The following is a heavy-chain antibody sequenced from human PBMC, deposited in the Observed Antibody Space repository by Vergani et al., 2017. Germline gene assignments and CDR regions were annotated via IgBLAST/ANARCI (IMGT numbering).Heavy chain of an antibody. D-gene: IGHD4-23*01. CDR3: ARARGYGGPTEYDY. V-gene: IGHV4-59*12. J-gene: IGHJ4*02. CDR1: GGSISSYY. Sequence: QVQLQESGPGLVKPSETLSLTCTVSGGSISSYYWSWIRQPPGKGLEWIGYIYYSGSTNYNPSLKSRVTISVDTSKNHFSMTLSSVTAADTAVYYCARARGYGGPTEYDYWGQGTLVTVSS. CDR2: IYYSGST.